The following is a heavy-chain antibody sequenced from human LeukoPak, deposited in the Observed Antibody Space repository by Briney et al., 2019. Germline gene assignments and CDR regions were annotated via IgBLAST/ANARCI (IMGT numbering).Heavy chain of an antibody. Sequence: SQTLSLTCTVSGGSISSGSYYWSWIRQPAGKGLEWIGRIYYSGSTYYNPSLKSRVTISVDTSKNQFSLKLSSVTAADTAVYYCAAGDTVRAYFDYWGQGTLVTVSS. CDR3: AAGDTVRAYFDY. D-gene: IGHD4-17*01. J-gene: IGHJ4*02. CDR1: GGSISSGSYY. V-gene: IGHV4-61*02. CDR2: IYYSGST.